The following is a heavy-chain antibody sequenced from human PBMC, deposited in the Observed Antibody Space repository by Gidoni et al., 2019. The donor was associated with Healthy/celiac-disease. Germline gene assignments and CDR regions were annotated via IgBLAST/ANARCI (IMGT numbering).Heavy chain of an antibody. D-gene: IGHD2-2*01. CDR2: INPSGGST. V-gene: IGHV1-46*01. CDR3: ARESVPAAPTDYYYYMDV. Sequence: QVQLVQSWAEVKKPGASVKVSFKASRSPFTRYSMHWVRQAPGQGLEWMGIINPSGGSTSYAQKFQGRVTMTRETSTSTVYMELSSLRSEDTAVYYCARESVPAAPTDYYYYMDVWGKGTTVTVSS. CDR1: RSPFTRYS. J-gene: IGHJ6*03.